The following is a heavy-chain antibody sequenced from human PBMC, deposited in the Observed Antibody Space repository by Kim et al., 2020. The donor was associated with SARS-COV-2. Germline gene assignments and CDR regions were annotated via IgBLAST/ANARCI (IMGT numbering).Heavy chain of an antibody. CDR3: AKYQTTTMVDY. CDR1: GASISTPNFY. J-gene: IGHJ4*02. Sequence: SETLSLTCSVSGASISTPNFYWGWVRQPPGKGPEWIGTIHYGGSTNYNPSLKSRVTISEDTSMNQFFLKLTSVTAADTAVYYCAKYQTTTMVDYWVQGTL. V-gene: IGHV4-39*01. CDR2: IHYGGST. D-gene: IGHD2-2*01.